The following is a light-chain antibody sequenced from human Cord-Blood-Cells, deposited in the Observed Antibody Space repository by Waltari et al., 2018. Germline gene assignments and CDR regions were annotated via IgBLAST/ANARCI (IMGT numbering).Light chain of an antibody. CDR3: QQANSFPPT. CDR1: PGISSW. CDR2: AAS. J-gene: IGKJ2*01. Sequence: DIQMTTSPSSLSASVGERVTITCPASPGISSWLDWYKQKPGKAPKLLIYAASSLQSGVPSRFSGSGSGTDFTLTISSLQPEDFATYYCQQANSFPPTFGQGTKLEIK. V-gene: IGKV1-12*01.